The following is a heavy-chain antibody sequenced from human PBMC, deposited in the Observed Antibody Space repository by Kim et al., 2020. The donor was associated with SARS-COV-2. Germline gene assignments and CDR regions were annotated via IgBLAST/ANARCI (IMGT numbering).Heavy chain of an antibody. D-gene: IGHD3-3*01. J-gene: IGHJ6*02. CDR2: IYWDDDK. V-gene: IGHV2-5*02. CDR3: ARRRITIFGDG. CDR1: GFSLSTSGVG. Sequence: SGPTLVNPTQTLTLTCTFSGFSLSTSGVGVGWIRQPPGKALEWLALIYWDDDKRYSPSLKSRLTISKDTSKNQVVLTMTNMDPLDTATYYCARRRITIFGDGWGQGTTVTVSS.